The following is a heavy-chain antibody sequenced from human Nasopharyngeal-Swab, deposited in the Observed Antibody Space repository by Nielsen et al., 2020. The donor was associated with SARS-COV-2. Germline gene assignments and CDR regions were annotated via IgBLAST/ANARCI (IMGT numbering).Heavy chain of an antibody. CDR1: GYSFTSYW. CDR3: VRPEGVATSFKYYFQYGLDV. V-gene: IGHV5-51*01. Sequence: GESLKISCKGSGYSFTSYWIAWVRQVPGKGLEWGGIIYPRDSDTRYSPSFQGQVTISADKSISTAYLQWSSLKASDTAMYYCVRPEGVATSFKYYFQYGLDVWGQGTMVTVPS. J-gene: IGHJ6*02. CDR2: IYPRDSDT. D-gene: IGHD5-12*01.